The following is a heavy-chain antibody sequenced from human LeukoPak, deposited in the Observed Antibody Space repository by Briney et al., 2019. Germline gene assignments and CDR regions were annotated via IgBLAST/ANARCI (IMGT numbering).Heavy chain of an antibody. D-gene: IGHD6-25*01. J-gene: IGHJ4*02. Sequence: GGSLRLSCVASGFTVSSNYMNWVRQAPGKGLEWVANMNEVGSRKNYVDSVKGRFSISRDNAKNSLYLQMNSLRVEDTAVYYCAREIPGAASAFDYWGQGTLVTVSS. CDR2: MNEVGSRK. V-gene: IGHV3-7*03. CDR3: AREIPGAASAFDY. CDR1: GFTVSSNY.